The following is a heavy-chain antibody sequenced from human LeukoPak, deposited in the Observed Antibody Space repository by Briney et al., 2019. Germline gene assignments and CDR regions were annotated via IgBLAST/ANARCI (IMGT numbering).Heavy chain of an antibody. CDR1: GGSISSYY. Sequence: PSETLSLTCTVSGGSISSYYWSWIRQPPGKGLEWIGYIYYSGSTNYNPSLKSRVTISVDTSKNQFSLKLSSVTAADTAVYYCARGVGGSSYWGQGGLVTDSS. J-gene: IGHJ4*02. V-gene: IGHV4-59*01. CDR2: IYYSGST. CDR3: ARGVGGSSY. D-gene: IGHD1-26*01.